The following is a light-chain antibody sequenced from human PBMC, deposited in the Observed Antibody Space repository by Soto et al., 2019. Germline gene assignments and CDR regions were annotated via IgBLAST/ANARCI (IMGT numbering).Light chain of an antibody. Sequence: QSALTQPASVSGSPGQSITISCTGTSSDVGNYDYVSWYQQYPGKAPKLMIYAVSRRPSGVSNRFSGSKSGNTASLTISGLQAEDEAGYYCTSYTPSSTYVFGTGTKLTVL. CDR1: SSDVGNYDY. J-gene: IGLJ1*01. V-gene: IGLV2-14*03. CDR3: TSYTPSSTYV. CDR2: AVS.